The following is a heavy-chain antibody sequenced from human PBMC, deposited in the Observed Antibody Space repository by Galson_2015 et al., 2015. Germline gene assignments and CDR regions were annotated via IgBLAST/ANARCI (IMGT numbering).Heavy chain of an antibody. Sequence: SVKDSRKASGYTFTKYAMNWARQAPGQGLEWVGWINTDTGDPTYAQDLTGRFVFSLDTSVSTAYLQISSLKPEDTAVYYCARPNDPYYYCGLDVWGQGTTVTVSS. D-gene: IGHD3-10*01. J-gene: IGHJ6*02. CDR3: ARPNDPYYYCGLDV. CDR2: INTDTGDP. V-gene: IGHV7-4-1*02. CDR1: GYTFTKYA.